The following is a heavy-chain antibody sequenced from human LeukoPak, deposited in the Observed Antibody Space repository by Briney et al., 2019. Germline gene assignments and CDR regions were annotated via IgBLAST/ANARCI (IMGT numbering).Heavy chain of an antibody. Sequence: GGSLRLSCAASGFTFSSYEMNWVRQAPGKGLEWVSYISSSGSTIYYADSVKGRFTISRDNANNSLSLQMNSLRAEDTAVYYCARDESGWNWGAFDIWGQGTMVTVSS. CDR2: ISSSGSTI. CDR3: ARDESGWNWGAFDI. D-gene: IGHD7-27*01. J-gene: IGHJ3*02. V-gene: IGHV3-48*03. CDR1: GFTFSSYE.